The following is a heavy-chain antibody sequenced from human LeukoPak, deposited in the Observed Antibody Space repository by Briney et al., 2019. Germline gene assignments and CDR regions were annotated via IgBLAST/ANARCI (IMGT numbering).Heavy chain of an antibody. V-gene: IGHV4-39*07. Sequence: SETLSLTCTVSGGSISSSSYYWGWIRQPPGTGLEWIGSIYYSGSTYCNPSLKSRVTISVDTSKNQFSPKLSSVTAADTAVYYCARATGNYYYYYMDVWGKGTTVTVSS. D-gene: IGHD3-9*01. CDR2: IYYSGST. CDR3: ARATGNYYYYYMDV. CDR1: GGSISSSSYY. J-gene: IGHJ6*03.